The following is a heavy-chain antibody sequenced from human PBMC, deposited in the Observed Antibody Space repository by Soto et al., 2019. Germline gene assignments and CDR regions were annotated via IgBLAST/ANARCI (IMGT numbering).Heavy chain of an antibody. J-gene: IGHJ6*02. CDR1: GFTFSSYA. CDR3: ARDQGHWVYDFWSGYPKGNYYYYGMDV. V-gene: IGHV3-30-3*01. D-gene: IGHD3-3*01. Sequence: PGGSLRLSCAASGFTFSSYAMHWVRQAPGKGLEWVAVISYDGSNKYYADSVKGRFTISRDNSKNTLYLQMNSLRAEDTAVYYCARDQGHWVYDFWSGYPKGNYYYYGMDVWGQGTTVTVSS. CDR2: ISYDGSNK.